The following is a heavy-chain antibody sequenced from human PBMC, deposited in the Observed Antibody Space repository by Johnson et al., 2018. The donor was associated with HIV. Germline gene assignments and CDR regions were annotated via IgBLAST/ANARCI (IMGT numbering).Heavy chain of an antibody. CDR2: ISSDESYI. Sequence: QVQLVESGGGLIQPGGSLRLSCAASGFTVSSNYMSWVRQAPGKGLEWVAVISSDESYIHYGDSVKGRFIVSKDNSKNTLYLQMSSLRAEDTAVYYCARDTGGGEPYDIWGQGTMVTVSS. CDR1: GFTVSSNY. D-gene: IGHD2-21*01. J-gene: IGHJ3*02. CDR3: ARDTGGGEPYDI. V-gene: IGHV3-30*03.